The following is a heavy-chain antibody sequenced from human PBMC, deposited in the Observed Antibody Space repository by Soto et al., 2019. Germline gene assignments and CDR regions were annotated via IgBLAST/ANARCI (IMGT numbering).Heavy chain of an antibody. CDR2: ISFDGNYK. V-gene: IGHV3-30*03. CDR1: GFTFSSYG. Sequence: PGGSLRLSCEVSGFTFSSYGMHWVRQAPGKGLEWMAVISFDGNYKSHADSVKGRFTISRDNSRNTVYLQMSSLRADDTAVYYCAREPPFTAAVDGSIGMDVWGQGTTVTVSS. CDR3: AREPPFTAAVDGSIGMDV. J-gene: IGHJ6*02. D-gene: IGHD6-19*01.